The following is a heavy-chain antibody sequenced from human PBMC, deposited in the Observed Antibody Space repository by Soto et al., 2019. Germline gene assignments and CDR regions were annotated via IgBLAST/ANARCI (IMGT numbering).Heavy chain of an antibody. Sequence: DVQLLESGGGLVQPGGSLRLSCVASGFSFSANAMTWVRQAPGKGLEWVASILHIGDSAYYADSVKGRFTISRDNSKNTLYLQLDSLTGADTAVYYCARAKAVVIAALDIWGQGTMVTVSS. CDR2: ILHIGDSA. CDR3: ARAKAVVIAALDI. D-gene: IGHD2-21*01. V-gene: IGHV3-23*01. J-gene: IGHJ3*02. CDR1: GFSFSANA.